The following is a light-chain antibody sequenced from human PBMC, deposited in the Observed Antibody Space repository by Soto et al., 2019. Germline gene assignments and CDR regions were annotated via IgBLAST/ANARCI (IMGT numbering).Light chain of an antibody. CDR1: QSVSPY. Sequence: EIGLTESPATLSLSPGERATLSCRASQSVSPYLAWYQQKPGQAPRLLIYGASSRATGIPDRISGSGSGTEFTLTISSLQSEDFAVYYCQQYNKWRTFGQGTKVDIK. CDR2: GAS. CDR3: QQYNKWRT. V-gene: IGKV3D-15*01. J-gene: IGKJ1*01.